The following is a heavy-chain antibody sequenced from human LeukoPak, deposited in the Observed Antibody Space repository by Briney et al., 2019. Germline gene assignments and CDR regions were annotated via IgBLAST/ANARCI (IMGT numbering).Heavy chain of an antibody. Sequence: GGSLRLSCEASGFTFNRYGMDWVRQAPGKGLEWVAVISYDGSDKYYADSVKGRFTISRDNSKNTVYLQMNSLRAEDTAVYYCAKAGGGYCTSVSCLPFDPWGQGTLVTVSS. D-gene: IGHD2-15*01. V-gene: IGHV3-30*18. J-gene: IGHJ5*02. CDR2: ISYDGSDK. CDR3: AKAGGGYCTSVSCLPFDP. CDR1: GFTFNRYG.